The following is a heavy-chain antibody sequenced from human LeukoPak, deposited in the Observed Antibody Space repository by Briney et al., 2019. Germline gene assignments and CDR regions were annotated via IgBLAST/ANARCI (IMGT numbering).Heavy chain of an antibody. V-gene: IGHV3-30*03. D-gene: IGHD2-2*01. J-gene: IGHJ4*02. CDR3: ARDRIMPSAGEPFDY. CDR1: GFTFSSYG. CDR2: ISYDGSNK. Sequence: GGSLRLSCAASGFTFSSYGMHWVRQAPGKGLEWVAVISYDGSNKYYADSVKGRFTISRDNSKNTLYLQMNSLRAEDTAVYYCARDRIMPSAGEPFDYWGQGTLVTVSS.